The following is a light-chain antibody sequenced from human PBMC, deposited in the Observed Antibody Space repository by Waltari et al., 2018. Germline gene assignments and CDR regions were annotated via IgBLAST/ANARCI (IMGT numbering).Light chain of an antibody. V-gene: IGLV2-8*01. J-gene: IGLJ2*01. CDR1: SSDVGGYNY. Sequence: QSALTQPPSASGSPGQSVPIPCTGTSSDVGGYNYVSWYQQHPGKAPKLLIYDVTKRPSGVPDRFSASKSGDTASLTVSGLQAEDEADYYCSSFTPRTNVLFGGGTKLTVL. CDR2: DVT. CDR3: SSFTPRTNVL.